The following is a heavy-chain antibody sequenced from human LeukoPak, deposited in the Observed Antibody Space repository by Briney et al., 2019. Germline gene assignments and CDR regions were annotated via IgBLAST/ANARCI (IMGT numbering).Heavy chain of an antibody. Sequence: SGPALVKPTQTLTLTRTFSGFSLTTSGMCVSWIRQPPGKALEWLARIDWDDDKYYSTSLKTRLTISKDTSKNQVVLTMTNMDPVDTATYYCARALCGYSYGYDYWGQGTLVTVSS. D-gene: IGHD5-18*01. CDR3: ARALCGYSYGYDY. V-gene: IGHV2-70*11. CDR1: GFSLTTSGMC. J-gene: IGHJ4*02. CDR2: IDWDDDK.